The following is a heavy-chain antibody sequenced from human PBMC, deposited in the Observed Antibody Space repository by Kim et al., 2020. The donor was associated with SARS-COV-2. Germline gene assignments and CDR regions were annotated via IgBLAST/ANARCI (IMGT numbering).Heavy chain of an antibody. J-gene: IGHJ4*02. V-gene: IGHV3-23*01. D-gene: IGHD5-12*01. Sequence: YADSVKGRLTISRANSKNTLYLQMNSLRAEDTAVYYCAKGSASGYDLLVYWGQGTLVTVSS. CDR3: AKGSASGYDLLVY.